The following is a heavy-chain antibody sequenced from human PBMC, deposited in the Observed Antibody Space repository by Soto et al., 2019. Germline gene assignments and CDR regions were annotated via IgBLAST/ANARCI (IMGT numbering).Heavy chain of an antibody. Sequence: SETLSLTCTVSGGSVSSSSFYWGWVRQPPGKGLEWIGSISYGGYTYYIPSLKSRVTMSVDTSTNQLSLNLNSVTAADTALYFCARDSSRGYSSSSGRGYYYYGMDVWGQGTTVTVSS. D-gene: IGHD6-6*01. CDR3: ARDSSRGYSSSSGRGYYYYGMDV. V-gene: IGHV4-39*02. J-gene: IGHJ6*02. CDR1: GGSVSSSSFY. CDR2: ISYGGYT.